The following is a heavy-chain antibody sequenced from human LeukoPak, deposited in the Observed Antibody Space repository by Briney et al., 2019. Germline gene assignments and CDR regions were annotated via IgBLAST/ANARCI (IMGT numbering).Heavy chain of an antibody. J-gene: IGHJ4*02. V-gene: IGHV3-7*01. CDR1: GFTFDDYA. CDR2: INPDGSGK. Sequence: GGSLRLSCAASGFTFDDYAMHWVRQAPGKGLDWVANINPDGSGKRYVDSVKGRFTIARDNADNSLSLQMNSLRAEDTAVYYCASWGAGGNSWGQGTLVTVSS. D-gene: IGHD3-16*01. CDR3: ASWGAGGNS.